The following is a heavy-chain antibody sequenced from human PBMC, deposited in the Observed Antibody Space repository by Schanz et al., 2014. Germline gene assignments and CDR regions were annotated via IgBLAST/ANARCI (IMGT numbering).Heavy chain of an antibody. CDR2: ISSSSNYY. CDR1: GFIFTRYS. V-gene: IGHV3-21*01. J-gene: IGHJ3*02. Sequence: EVQLVESGGGLVKSGGSLRLSCATSGFIFTRYSMHWVRQAPGKGLEWVSSISSSSNYYYYADSVKGRFTISRDNAKNSLFLQMNSLTAEDTAVYYCVREDMVRGIRAFDIWGQGTMVTVSS. D-gene: IGHD3-10*01. CDR3: VREDMVRGIRAFDI.